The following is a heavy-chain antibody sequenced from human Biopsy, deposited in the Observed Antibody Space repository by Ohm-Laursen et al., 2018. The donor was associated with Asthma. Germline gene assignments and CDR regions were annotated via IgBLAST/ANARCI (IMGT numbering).Heavy chain of an antibody. CDR2: IYYSGRD. CDR1: GGSVSTGSYY. Sequence: PGTLSLTCTVSGGSVSTGSYYWSWIRQPPGKGLEWLGYIYYSGRDNYNPSLKSRVTISVDTSKNQFSLRLNSVTAADTAVYYFARGPNYHGSGRAPIGMDVWGQGTTVTVSS. CDR3: ARGPNYHGSGRAPIGMDV. D-gene: IGHD3-10*01. V-gene: IGHV4-61*01. J-gene: IGHJ6*02.